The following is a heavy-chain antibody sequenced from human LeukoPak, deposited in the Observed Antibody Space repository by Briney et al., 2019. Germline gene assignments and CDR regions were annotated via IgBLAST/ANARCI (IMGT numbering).Heavy chain of an antibody. CDR1: GYTFTSYG. V-gene: IGHV1-18*01. CDR2: ISAYNGNT. Sequence: ASVKVSCKASGYTFTSYGISWVRQAPGQGLEWMGWISAYNGNTNYAQKLQGRVTTTTDTSTSTAYMELRSLRSDDTAVYYCARGYCSSTSCVFFDYWGQGTLVTVSS. CDR3: ARGYCSSTSCVFFDY. J-gene: IGHJ4*02. D-gene: IGHD2-2*01.